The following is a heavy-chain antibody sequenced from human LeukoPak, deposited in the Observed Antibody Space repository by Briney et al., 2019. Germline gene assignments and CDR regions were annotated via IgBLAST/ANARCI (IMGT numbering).Heavy chain of an antibody. CDR2: ISGRGVST. V-gene: IGHV3-23*01. CDR1: GFTFSSYA. J-gene: IGHJ4*02. Sequence: GGSLRLSCAASGFTFSSYAMTWVRQASGKGLEWVSAISGRGVSTYYADSVKGRFTISRDNSRNTLFLQMNSLRAEDTAVYYCANLQSTNSGSGSPFENWGQGTLVTVSS. CDR3: ANLQSTNSGSGSPFEN. D-gene: IGHD3-10*01.